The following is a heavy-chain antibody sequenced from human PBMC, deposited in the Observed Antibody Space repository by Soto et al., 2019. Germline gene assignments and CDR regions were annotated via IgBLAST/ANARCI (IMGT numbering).Heavy chain of an antibody. D-gene: IGHD6-19*01. Sequence: EVQLVESGGDLVQRGGSLRLSCVASGFTFSVYSMNWLRQAPGKGLEWFSYITSDTKTIKYADSVKGRFTISRDNAKNSVYLQMNSLRDEDTAVYYCARSVEGPFDYWGQGTVVTVSS. J-gene: IGHJ4*02. CDR3: ARSVEGPFDY. CDR2: ITSDTKTI. V-gene: IGHV3-48*02. CDR1: GFTFSVYS.